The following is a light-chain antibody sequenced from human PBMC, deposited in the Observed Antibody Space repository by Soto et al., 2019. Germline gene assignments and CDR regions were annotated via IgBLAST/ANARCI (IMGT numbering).Light chain of an antibody. CDR3: QQYNSYSLT. J-gene: IGKJ4*01. CDR2: KAS. V-gene: IGKV1-5*03. Sequence: DIQMTQSPSTLSGSVGGIVTITFRSSQTISSWLAWYQQKPGKAPKLMIYKASSLESGVPSRFSGSGSGTEFTLTISSLQPDDFATYYCQQYNSYSLTFGGGTKVDIK. CDR1: QTISSW.